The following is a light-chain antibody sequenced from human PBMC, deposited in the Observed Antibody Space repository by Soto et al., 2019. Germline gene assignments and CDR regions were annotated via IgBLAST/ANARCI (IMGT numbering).Light chain of an antibody. CDR3: QQYNNWPQWT. J-gene: IGKJ1*01. CDR1: QSVSSY. Sequence: EIVLTQSPATLSLSPGERATLSCRASQSVSSYLAWYQQKPGQAPRLLIYDASNRATGIPARFSGSGSGTEFTLTISSLQSEDFAVYYCQQYNNWPQWTFGQGTK. V-gene: IGKV3-11*01. CDR2: DAS.